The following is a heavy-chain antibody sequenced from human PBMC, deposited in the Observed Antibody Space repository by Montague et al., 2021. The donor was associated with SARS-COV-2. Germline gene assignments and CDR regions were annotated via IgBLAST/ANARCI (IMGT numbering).Heavy chain of an antibody. CDR2: IYYSGTT. CDR1: GGSISSTSYY. CDR3: VEIEVAADY. V-gene: IGHV4-39*01. J-gene: IGHJ4*02. D-gene: IGHD2-15*01. Sequence: SETLSLTCTVSGGSISSTSYYWGWIRQPPGRGLEWIGSIYYSGTTYYHPSLKSRVTISVDTSKNQFSLKLSSVTAADTAVYYCVEIEVAADYWGQGTLVTVSS.